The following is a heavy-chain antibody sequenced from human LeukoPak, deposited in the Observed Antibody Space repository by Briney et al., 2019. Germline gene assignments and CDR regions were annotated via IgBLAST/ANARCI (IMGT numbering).Heavy chain of an antibody. Sequence: GGSLRLSCAASGFTFNRYWMHWVRQAPGKGLVWVSRINIDGSSTNYEDSVKGRFTISRDNAKNTLYVQINSLRVEDTAVYYCARAPARYSSMDVWGKGTTVTVSS. V-gene: IGHV3-74*01. CDR2: INIDGSST. CDR3: ARAPARYSSMDV. D-gene: IGHD6-13*01. J-gene: IGHJ6*04. CDR1: GFTFNRYW.